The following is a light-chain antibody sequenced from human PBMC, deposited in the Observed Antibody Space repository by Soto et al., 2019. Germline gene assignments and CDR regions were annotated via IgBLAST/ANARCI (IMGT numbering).Light chain of an antibody. V-gene: IGKV1-39*01. CDR3: QQSYTAPRT. J-gene: IGKJ2*01. CDR2: ASF. CDR1: QHIISY. Sequence: DIQMTQSPSSLSASVGDRVTITCRASQHIISYLNWYQQKVGEAPKLLIYASFSLQSGVPARFSGSGSGTDFTLTISGLQPEDSAIYYCQQSYTAPRTFCQGTKLEIK.